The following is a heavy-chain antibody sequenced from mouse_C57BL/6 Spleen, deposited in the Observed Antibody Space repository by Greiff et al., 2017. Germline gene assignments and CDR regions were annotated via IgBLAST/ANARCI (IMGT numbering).Heavy chain of an antibody. CDR3: TYYDYVSYAMDY. CDR1: GYSFTDYN. Sequence: VHVKQSGPELVKPGASVKISCKASGYSFTDYNMNWVKQSNGKSLEWIGVINPNYGTTSYNQKFKGKATLTVDQSSSTAYMQLNSLTSEDSAVYYCTYYDYVSYAMDYWGQGTSVTVSS. D-gene: IGHD2-4*01. V-gene: IGHV1-39*01. J-gene: IGHJ4*01. CDR2: INPNYGTT.